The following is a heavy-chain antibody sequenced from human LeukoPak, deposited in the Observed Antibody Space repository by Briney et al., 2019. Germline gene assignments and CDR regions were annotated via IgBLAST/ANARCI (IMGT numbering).Heavy chain of an antibody. CDR3: ARGRQQLVDWFDP. J-gene: IGHJ5*02. CDR1: GYAFTSYD. V-gene: IGHV1-8*01. CDR2: MNPNSGNT. D-gene: IGHD6-6*01. Sequence: GASVKVSRKASGYAFTSYDINWVRQATGQGLEWMGWMNPNSGNTGYAQKFQGRVTMTRNTSISTAYMELSSLRSEDTAVYYCARGRQQLVDWFDPWGQGTLVTVSS.